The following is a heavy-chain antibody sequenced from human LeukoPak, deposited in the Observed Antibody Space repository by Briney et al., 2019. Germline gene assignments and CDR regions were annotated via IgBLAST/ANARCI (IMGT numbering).Heavy chain of an antibody. D-gene: IGHD2-15*01. V-gene: IGHV4-34*01. J-gene: IGHJ5*02. Sequence: SETLSLTCAVYGGSFSGYYWSRIRQPPGKGLEWIGEINHSGSTNYNPSLKSRVTISVDTSKNQFSLRLSSVTAADTAVYYCATLICSGGSCYPGWFDPWGQGTLVTVSS. CDR2: INHSGST. CDR1: GGSFSGYY. CDR3: ATLICSGGSCYPGWFDP.